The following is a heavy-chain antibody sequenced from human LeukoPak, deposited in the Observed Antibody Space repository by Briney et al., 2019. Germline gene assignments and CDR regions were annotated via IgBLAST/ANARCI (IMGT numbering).Heavy chain of an antibody. CDR3: AREGLNMVRGVIPKEAWGWFDP. V-gene: IGHV4-4*07. D-gene: IGHD3-10*01. J-gene: IGHJ5*02. CDR2: IYTSGST. CDR1: GDSISSYY. Sequence: SETLSLTCTVSGDSISSYYWSWIRQPAGKGLEWIGRIYTSGSTNYNPSLKSRVTMSVDTSKNQFSLKLSSVTAADTAVYYCAREGLNMVRGVIPKEAWGWFDPWGQGTLVTVSS.